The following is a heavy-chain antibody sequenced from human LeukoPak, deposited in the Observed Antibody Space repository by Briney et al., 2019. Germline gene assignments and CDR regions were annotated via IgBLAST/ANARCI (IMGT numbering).Heavy chain of an antibody. D-gene: IGHD2-8*01. CDR1: GGSFSGYY. CDR2: INHSGST. V-gene: IGHV4-34*01. Sequence: SETLSLTCAVYGGSFSGYYWSWIRQPPGKGLEWIGEINHSGSTNYNPSLKRRVTISVDTSKNQFSLKLSSVTAADTDVYYCARGFSLTNGDWFDPWGQGTLVTVSS. CDR3: ARGFSLTNGDWFDP. J-gene: IGHJ5*02.